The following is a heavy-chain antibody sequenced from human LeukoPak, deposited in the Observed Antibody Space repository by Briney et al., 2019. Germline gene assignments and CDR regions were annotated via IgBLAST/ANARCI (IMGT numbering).Heavy chain of an antibody. V-gene: IGHV3-74*01. CDR3: ARDLGLRGST. Sequence: PGGSLRLSCEVSGFTFSDSWMHWVRQTPGKGLVWVSRMYGDMSDISYADSVKGRFTISRDNAKNTVYLQMNSLRGEGTAVYYCARDLGLRGSTWGQGTLVTVSS. J-gene: IGHJ5*02. D-gene: IGHD4-23*01. CDR1: GFTFSDSW. CDR2: MYGDMSDI.